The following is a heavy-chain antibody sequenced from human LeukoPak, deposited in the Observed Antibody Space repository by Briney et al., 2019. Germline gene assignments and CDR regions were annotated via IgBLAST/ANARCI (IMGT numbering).Heavy chain of an antibody. CDR1: GGAIITSSYY. Sequence: SETLSLTCTVSGGAIITSSYYWGWIRQPPGKGLEWIGSIYYSGSTYYNPSLKSRVALSVDTSKHQFSLKLNSVTAADTAVYYCARRDSSGVVPRWDYWGQGTLVTVSS. J-gene: IGHJ4*02. CDR3: ARRDSSGVVPRWDY. D-gene: IGHD6-19*01. V-gene: IGHV4-39*01. CDR2: IYYSGST.